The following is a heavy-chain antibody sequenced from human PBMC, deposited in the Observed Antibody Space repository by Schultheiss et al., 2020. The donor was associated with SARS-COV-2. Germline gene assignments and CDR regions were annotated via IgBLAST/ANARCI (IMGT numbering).Heavy chain of an antibody. CDR1: GFTFSSYS. CDR3: ASDMGGYDYPLGY. Sequence: GGSLRLSCVSSGFTFSSYSMNWVRQAPGKGLEWVSSISSNSVYIYYADSVRGRFSVTRDNAKNSLFLQMNSLRAEDTAVYYCASDMGGYDYPLGYWGQGTLVTVSS. V-gene: IGHV3-21*01. CDR2: ISSNSVYI. D-gene: IGHD5-12*01. J-gene: IGHJ4*02.